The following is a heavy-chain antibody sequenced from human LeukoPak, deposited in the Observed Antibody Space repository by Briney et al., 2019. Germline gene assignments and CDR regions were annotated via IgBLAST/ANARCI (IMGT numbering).Heavy chain of an antibody. Sequence: GASVTVSCKASGGTFSSYAISWVRQAPGQGLEWMGGIIPIFGTANYAQKFQGRVTITADESTSTAYMELSSLRSEDTAVYYCARNSHSSSWDYYYYYGMDVWGQGTTVTVSS. J-gene: IGHJ6*02. CDR3: ARNSHSSSWDYYYYYGMDV. CDR1: GGTFSSYA. CDR2: IIPIFGTA. V-gene: IGHV1-69*13. D-gene: IGHD6-13*01.